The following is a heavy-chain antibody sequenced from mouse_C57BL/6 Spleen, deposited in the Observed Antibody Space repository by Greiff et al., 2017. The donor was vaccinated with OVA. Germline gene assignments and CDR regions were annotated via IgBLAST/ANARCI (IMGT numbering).Heavy chain of an antibody. Sequence: EVQLVESGGDLVKPGGSLKLSCAASGFTFSSYGMSWVRQTPDKRLEWVATISSGGSYTYYPDSVKGRFTISRDNAKNTLYLQMSSLKSEDTAMYYCARGGLRPYFDVWGTGTTVTVSS. CDR1: GFTFSSYG. D-gene: IGHD2-4*01. V-gene: IGHV5-6*01. CDR3: ARGGLRPYFDV. CDR2: ISSGGSYT. J-gene: IGHJ1*03.